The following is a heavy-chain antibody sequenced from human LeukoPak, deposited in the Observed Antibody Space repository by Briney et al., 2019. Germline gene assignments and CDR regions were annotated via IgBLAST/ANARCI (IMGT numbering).Heavy chain of an antibody. Sequence: PSETLSLTCSVSGASISSGSNYWGWIRQPPGKTLEWIGTIYYSGSAYYNPSLKSRVTISVDTSKNEVSLKLRSVTAADTAVYYCARLPGDCSGGLCYRWLDPWGQGTLVTVSS. J-gene: IGHJ5*02. CDR3: ARLPGDCSGGLCYRWLDP. CDR1: GASISSGSNY. D-gene: IGHD2-15*01. V-gene: IGHV4-39*01. CDR2: IYYSGSA.